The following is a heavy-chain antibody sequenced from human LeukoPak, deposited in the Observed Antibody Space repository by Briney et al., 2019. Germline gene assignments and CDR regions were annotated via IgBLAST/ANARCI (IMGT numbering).Heavy chain of an antibody. V-gene: IGHV4-30-4*01. J-gene: IGHJ6*02. CDR1: GGSISSGDYY. Sequence: PSETLSLTCTVSGGSISSGDYYWSWIRQPPGKGLEWIGYIYYSGSTYYNPSLKSRVTISVDTSKNQFSLKLSSVTAAGTAVYYCARDFSVVVVPGRDYYYYGMDVWGQGTTVTVSS. D-gene: IGHD3-22*01. CDR3: ARDFSVVVVPGRDYYYYGMDV. CDR2: IYYSGST.